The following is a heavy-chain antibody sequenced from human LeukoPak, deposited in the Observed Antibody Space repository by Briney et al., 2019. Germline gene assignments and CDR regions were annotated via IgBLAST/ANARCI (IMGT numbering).Heavy chain of an antibody. Sequence: GRSLRLSCAASGFTFSSYAMHWVRQAPGKGLEWVAVISYDGSNKYYADSVKGRFTISRDNSKNTLYLQMNSLRAEDTAVYYCARGGDTAGYFDLWGRGTLVTVSS. V-gene: IGHV3-30*04. D-gene: IGHD5-18*01. CDR1: GFTFSSYA. CDR3: ARGGDTAGYFDL. CDR2: ISYDGSNK. J-gene: IGHJ2*01.